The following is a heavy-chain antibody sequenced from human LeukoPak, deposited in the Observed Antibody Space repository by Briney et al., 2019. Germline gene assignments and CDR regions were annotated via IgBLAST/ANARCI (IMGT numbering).Heavy chain of an antibody. Sequence: ASVKVPCKASGYTFTSYYMHWVRQAPGQGLEWMGVINPSGGSTSYAQKFQGRVTMTRDTSTSTVYMELSSLRSEDTAVYYCARGAYYDSSGPWFDPWGQGTLVTVSS. CDR1: GYTFTSYY. D-gene: IGHD3-22*01. V-gene: IGHV1-46*01. CDR3: ARGAYYDSSGPWFDP. CDR2: INPSGGST. J-gene: IGHJ5*02.